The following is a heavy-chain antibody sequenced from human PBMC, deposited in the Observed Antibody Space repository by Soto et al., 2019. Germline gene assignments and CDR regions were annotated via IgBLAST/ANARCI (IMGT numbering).Heavy chain of an antibody. CDR2: ISGSRGIT. CDR1: GFTFSSYA. Sequence: GGSLRLSCAASGFTFSSYAMSCVRQAPGRGLEWVSAISGSRGITYYADSVNGRFTISRDSSKNTLYLQMNSLRAEDTAVYYYAKDHYYDSSDPEFTREYWGQGTMVTVSS. J-gene: IGHJ4*02. V-gene: IGHV3-23*01. D-gene: IGHD3-22*01. CDR3: AKDHYYDSSDPEFTREY.